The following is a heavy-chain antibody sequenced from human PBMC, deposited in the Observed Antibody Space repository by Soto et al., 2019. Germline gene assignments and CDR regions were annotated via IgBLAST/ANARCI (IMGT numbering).Heavy chain of an antibody. D-gene: IGHD6-13*01. V-gene: IGHV3-23*01. CDR3: AKSSRIAGNYGMDV. CDR2: ISGSGGST. CDR1: GFTFSSYA. Sequence: EVQLLESGGGLVQPGGSLRISCAASGFTFSSYAMSWVRQAPGKGLEWVSAISGSGGSTYYADSVKGRFTISTDNSKNTLYPQMNSLRAEDTAVYYCAKSSRIAGNYGMDVWGQGTTVTVSS. J-gene: IGHJ6*02.